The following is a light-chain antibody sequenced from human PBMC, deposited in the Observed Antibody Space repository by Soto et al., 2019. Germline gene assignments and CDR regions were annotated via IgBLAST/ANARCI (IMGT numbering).Light chain of an antibody. Sequence: EVVLTRSPGTVSLSPGERVTLSRRAIQSFSSSQLAWYQHKRGQAPRLLIYDASNRATGIPDRFSGSGSGTDFTLTISRLEPEDSGVYFCQQYGTSPSWTFGQGTKVDIK. V-gene: IGKV3-20*01. J-gene: IGKJ1*01. CDR2: DAS. CDR1: QSFSSSQ. CDR3: QQYGTSPSWT.